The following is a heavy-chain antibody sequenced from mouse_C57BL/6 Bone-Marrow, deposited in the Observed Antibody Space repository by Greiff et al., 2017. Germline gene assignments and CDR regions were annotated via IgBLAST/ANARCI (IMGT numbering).Heavy chain of an antibody. CDR3: ARPDYYGSSYGFAY. J-gene: IGHJ3*01. D-gene: IGHD1-1*01. CDR2: ISSGSSTI. CDR1: GFTFSDYG. Sequence: EVHLVESGGGLVKPGGSLKLSCAASGFTFSDYGMHWVRQAPEKGLEWVAYISSGSSTIYYADTVKGRFNISRDNAKNTLFLQMTSLRSEDTAMYYCARPDYYGSSYGFAYWGQGTLVTVSA. V-gene: IGHV5-17*01.